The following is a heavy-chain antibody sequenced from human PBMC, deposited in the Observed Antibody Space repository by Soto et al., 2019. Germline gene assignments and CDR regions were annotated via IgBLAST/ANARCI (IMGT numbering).Heavy chain of an antibody. CDR2: IYWDDDK. D-gene: IGHD5-12*01. CDR3: AHVYGGYDNFDY. CDR1: GFSLSTSGVG. J-gene: IGHJ4*02. V-gene: IGHV2-5*02. Sequence: QITLKEAGPTLVKPTQTLTLTCTFSGFSLSTSGVGVGWIRQPPGKALEWLALIYWDDDKRYSPSLKSRLTITKDTSKNQVVLTMTNMDPVDTATYYCAHVYGGYDNFDYWGQGTLVTVSS.